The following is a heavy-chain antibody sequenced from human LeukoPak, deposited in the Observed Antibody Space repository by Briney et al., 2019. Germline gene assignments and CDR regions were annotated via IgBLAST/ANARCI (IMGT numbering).Heavy chain of an antibody. CDR1: GGSISSYY. V-gene: IGHV4-59*01. CDR2: IYYSGST. CDR3: ARATYSSSWYLIWYFDL. J-gene: IGHJ2*01. D-gene: IGHD6-13*01. Sequence: SETLSLTWTVSGGSISSYYWSWIRQPPGKGLEWIGYIYYSGSTNYNPSLKSRVTISVDTSKNQFSLKLSSVTAADTAVYYCARATYSSSWYLIWYFDLWGRGTLVTVSS.